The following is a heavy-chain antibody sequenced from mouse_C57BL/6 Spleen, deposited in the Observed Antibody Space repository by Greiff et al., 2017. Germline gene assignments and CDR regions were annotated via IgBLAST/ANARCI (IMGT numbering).Heavy chain of an antibody. Sequence: EVQLQQSGPELVKPGASVKISCKASGYTFTDYYMNWVKQSHGKSLEWIGDINPNNGGTSYNQKVKGKATLTVDKSSSTAYMELRSLTSEDSAVYYCARYYYGSSYDYYAMDYWGQGTSVTVSS. CDR3: ARYYYGSSYDYYAMDY. V-gene: IGHV1-26*01. D-gene: IGHD1-1*01. CDR1: GYTFTDYY. J-gene: IGHJ4*01. CDR2: INPNNGGT.